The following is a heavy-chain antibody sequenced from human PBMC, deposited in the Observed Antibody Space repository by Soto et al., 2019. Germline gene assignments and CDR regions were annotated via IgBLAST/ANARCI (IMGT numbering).Heavy chain of an antibody. CDR1: GFTVTSNY. Sequence: EVQLVETGGGLIQPGGSLRLSCLASGFTVTSNYMIWVRQPPGKGLEWVSTTFTGGSTHYSDSVKGRFSVSRDNSKNTVYLQMNNLRVEDTAIYYCAKKPPSSIQGWAFGMDVWDQGTTVSVSS. CDR2: TFTGGST. D-gene: IGHD1-26*01. V-gene: IGHV3-53*02. CDR3: AKKPPSSIQGWAFGMDV. J-gene: IGHJ6*02.